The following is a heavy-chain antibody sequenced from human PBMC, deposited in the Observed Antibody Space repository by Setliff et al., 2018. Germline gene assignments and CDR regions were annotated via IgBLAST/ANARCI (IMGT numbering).Heavy chain of an antibody. CDR2: ISPDSSER. CDR1: GFSFGDSW. CDR3: AKGFGGRGYDYYYMDV. J-gene: IGHJ6*03. D-gene: IGHD3-3*01. Sequence: GSLRLSCATSGFSFGDSWMSWLRQAPGKGLEWVANISPDSSERYSVDSVKGRFTISRDNSKNTLYLQMNSLRAEDTAVYYCAKGFGGRGYDYYYMDVWGKGTTVTVSS. V-gene: IGHV3-7*01.